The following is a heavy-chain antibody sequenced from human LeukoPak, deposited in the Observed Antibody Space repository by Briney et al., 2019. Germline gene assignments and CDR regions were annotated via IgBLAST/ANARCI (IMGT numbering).Heavy chain of an antibody. Sequence: SQTLSLTCTVSGGSISSGDYFWTWIRQPPGKGLEWIGYIYYGGSTYYNPSLKSRVTISVDTSKNQFSLKLSSVTAADTAVYYCARQSGGVLRFLEWSPYYFDYWGQGTLVTVSS. CDR3: ARQSGGVLRFLEWSPYYFDY. D-gene: IGHD3-3*01. CDR2: IYYGGST. CDR1: GGSISSGDYF. V-gene: IGHV4-30-4*01. J-gene: IGHJ4*02.